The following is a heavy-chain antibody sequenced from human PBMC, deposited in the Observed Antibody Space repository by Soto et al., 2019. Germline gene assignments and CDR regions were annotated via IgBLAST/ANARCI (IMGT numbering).Heavy chain of an antibody. CDR1: GGSISSYD. CDR3: ARDHSSGWYRGYYYGMDV. V-gene: IGHV4-59*01. CDR2: IYYSVST. Sequence: XAILSLTFTVSGGSISSYDWSWIGQPPGKGLEWIGYIYYSVSTNYNPSLKSRVTISVDTSKNQFSLKLSSVTAADTAVYYCARDHSSGWYRGYYYGMDVWGQGTTVTVSS. D-gene: IGHD6-19*01. J-gene: IGHJ6*02.